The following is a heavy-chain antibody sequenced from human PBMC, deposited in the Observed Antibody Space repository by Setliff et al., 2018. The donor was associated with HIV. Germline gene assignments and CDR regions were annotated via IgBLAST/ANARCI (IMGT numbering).Heavy chain of an antibody. CDR2: IYRNGLT. CDR3: ARRAGSDYFTRFDY. V-gene: IGHV4-4*02. CDR1: GDSISSRNW. Sequence: PSETLSLTCAVTGDSISSRNWWSWVRQAPGKGLQWIGEIYRNGLTNYSPSLKSRVSMSLDKSKNQFSLKMTSVTAADTAVYYCARRAGSDYFTRFDYWGQGTLVTVSS. J-gene: IGHJ4*02. D-gene: IGHD3-10*01.